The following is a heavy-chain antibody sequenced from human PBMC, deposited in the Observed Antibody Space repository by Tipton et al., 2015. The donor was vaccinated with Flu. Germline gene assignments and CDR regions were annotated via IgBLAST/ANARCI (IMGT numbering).Heavy chain of an antibody. CDR1: GDSFTGYW. D-gene: IGHD3-3*01. CDR3: ARALERSGFSYALDV. Sequence: TLSLTCGVSGDSFTGYWWSWIRQFPGQGLEWIGEINHGGSTYYNPSLTGRVSISGDSSKNQLFLKLRSVTAADTAVYYCARALERSGFSYALDVWGQGTTVTVSS. CDR2: INHGGST. J-gene: IGHJ6*02. V-gene: IGHV4-34*01.